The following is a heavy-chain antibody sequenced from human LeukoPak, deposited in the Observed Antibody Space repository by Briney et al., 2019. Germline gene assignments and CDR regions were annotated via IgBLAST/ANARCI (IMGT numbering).Heavy chain of an antibody. Sequence: GESLKTSCKASGYTFTNNWIGWVRQMPGKGLEWMGRIFPGDYDTRYSPSFQGQVTVTADRSINTVYLQWNSLRASDSAIYYCVKSWCRGILVCPDYWGQGTMVTVSS. D-gene: IGHD4/OR15-4a*01. V-gene: IGHV5-51*01. CDR2: IFPGDYDT. J-gene: IGHJ4*02. CDR3: VKSWCRGILVCPDY. CDR1: GYTFTNNW.